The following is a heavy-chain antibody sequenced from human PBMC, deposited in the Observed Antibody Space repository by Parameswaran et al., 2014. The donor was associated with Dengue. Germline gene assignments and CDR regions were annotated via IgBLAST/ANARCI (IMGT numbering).Heavy chain of an antibody. CDR3: ARGGGGVNWFDP. D-gene: IGHD3-10*01. CDR2: MNPNSGNT. V-gene: IGHV1-8*01. Sequence: WVRQAPGQGLEWMGWMNPNSGNTGYAQKFQGRVTMTRNTSISTAYMELSSLRSEDTAVYYCARGGGGVNWFDPLGPGNPGHRLL. J-gene: IGHJ5*02.